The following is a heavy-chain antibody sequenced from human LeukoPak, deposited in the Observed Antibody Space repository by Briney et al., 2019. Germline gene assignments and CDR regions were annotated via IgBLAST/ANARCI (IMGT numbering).Heavy chain of an antibody. CDR1: GGSISAYY. CDR2: YSGSS. Sequence: SETLSLTCTVSGGSISAYYWSWIRQPPGKGLEWIGYYSGSSNYNPSLKSRVIISVDTSKNQFSLKLSPVIAADTAVYYCARVTGYMIEDYFDYWGQGTLVTVSS. V-gene: IGHV4-59*01. CDR3: ARVTGYMIEDYFDY. J-gene: IGHJ4*02. D-gene: IGHD3-22*01.